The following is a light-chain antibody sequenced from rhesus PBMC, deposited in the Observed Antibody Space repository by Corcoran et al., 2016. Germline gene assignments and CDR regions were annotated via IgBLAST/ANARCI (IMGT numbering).Light chain of an antibody. Sequence: DNQMIQSPSSLSVSVADRIIITCRVSQGISSYFNWDQQKLGKAPKLLIYNANRLESGVPPRFSGDGSWTEFTLTISSLQPGEFSTYYCRQDNTLPRTFGQGSKVGIK. J-gene: IGKJ1*01. V-gene: IGKV1-32*05. CDR2: NAN. CDR3: RQDNTLPRT. CDR1: QGISSY.